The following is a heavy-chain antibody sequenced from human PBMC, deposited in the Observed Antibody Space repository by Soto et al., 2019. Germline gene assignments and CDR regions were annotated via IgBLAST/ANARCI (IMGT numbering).Heavy chain of an antibody. CDR3: AREPDGYSSSWPPHFDY. Sequence: GGSVRLSCAASGFTFDDYAMHWVRQAPGKGLEWVSGISWNSGSIGYADSVKGRFTISRDNAKNSLYLQMNSLRAEDTALYYCAREPDGYSSSWPPHFDYWGQGTLVTVSS. J-gene: IGHJ4*02. CDR1: GFTFDDYA. CDR2: ISWNSGSI. D-gene: IGHD6-13*01. V-gene: IGHV3-9*01.